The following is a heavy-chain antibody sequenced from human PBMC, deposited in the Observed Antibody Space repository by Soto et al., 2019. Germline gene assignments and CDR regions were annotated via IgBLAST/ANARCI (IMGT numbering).Heavy chain of an antibody. Sequence: ASVKVSCKTSGYTFTNYGINWVRQAPGQGLEWMGWISAYNGNTNYAQKFHGRVTVTTDTSTSTAYMDLRSLRSDDTAVYYCARGGSASDFDRWGQGTLVTVSS. D-gene: IGHD6-6*01. J-gene: IGHJ4*02. V-gene: IGHV1-18*01. CDR2: ISAYNGNT. CDR3: ARGGSASDFDR. CDR1: GYTFTNYG.